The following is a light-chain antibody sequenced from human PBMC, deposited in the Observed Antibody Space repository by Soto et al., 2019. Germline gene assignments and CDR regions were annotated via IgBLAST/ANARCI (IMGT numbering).Light chain of an antibody. CDR3: SSYSSSTTHVV. J-gene: IGLJ2*01. CDR1: STDVGDFNY. Sequence: QSALTQPASVSGSPGRSVTISCTGTSTDVGDFNYVSWYQHLPGRAPKLILYDVTNRPSGISHRFSASKSGRTASLTISGLQAEDEADYYCSSYSSSTTHVVFGGGTQLTVL. V-gene: IGLV2-14*03. CDR2: DVT.